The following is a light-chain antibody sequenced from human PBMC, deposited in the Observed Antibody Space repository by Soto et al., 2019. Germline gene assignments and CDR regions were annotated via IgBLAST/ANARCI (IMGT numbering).Light chain of an antibody. CDR3: QHYDNSPPSVT. CDR2: GAS. V-gene: IGKV3-20*01. CDR1: QSVSSDF. J-gene: IGKJ3*01. Sequence: ELGLTQSPDTLSLSPGERATLSCRASQSVSSDFLVWYQQKPGQAPRLLIYGASSRATGIPDRFSGGGSGTDFILSISRLEPEDFAVSYCQHYDNSPPSVTFGPGTKVDIK.